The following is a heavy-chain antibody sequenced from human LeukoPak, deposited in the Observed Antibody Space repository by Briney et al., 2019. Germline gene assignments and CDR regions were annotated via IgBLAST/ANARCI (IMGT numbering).Heavy chain of an antibody. V-gene: IGHV3-48*01. CDR1: GFTFSSYS. D-gene: IGHD6-13*01. CDR2: ISSSSSTI. J-gene: IGHJ4*02. Sequence: GGSLRLSCAASGFTFSSYSMNWVRQAPGKGLEWVSYISSSSSTIYYADSVKGRFTISRDNAKNSLYLQMNSLRAEDTAVYYCARGAPTAAFDYWGQGTLVTVSS. CDR3: ARGAPTAAFDY.